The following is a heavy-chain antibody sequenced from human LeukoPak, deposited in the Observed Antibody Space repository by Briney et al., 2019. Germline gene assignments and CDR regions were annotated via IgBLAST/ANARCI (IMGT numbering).Heavy chain of an antibody. CDR2: ISSSSSYI. Sequence: GGSLRLSCAASGFTFSSYSMNWVRQAPGKGLEWVSSISSSSSYIYYADSVKGRFTISRDNAKNSLYLQMNSLRVEDTAVYFCATGSGFIADCGGDCYYPLGYFDYWGQGSLVTVSS. CDR1: GFTFSSYS. J-gene: IGHJ4*02. V-gene: IGHV3-21*01. CDR3: ATGSGFIADCGGDCYYPLGYFDY. D-gene: IGHD2-21*02.